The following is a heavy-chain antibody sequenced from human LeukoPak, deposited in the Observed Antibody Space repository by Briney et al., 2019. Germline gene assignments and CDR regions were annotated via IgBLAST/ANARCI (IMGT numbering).Heavy chain of an antibody. CDR3: ARGWYYYGSGSYRWFDP. CDR2: IYTSGST. Sequence: SETLSLTCTVSGGSISSGSYYWSWIPQPAGKGLEWIGRIYTSGSTNYSPSLKSRVTISVDTSKNQFSLKLSSVTAADTAVYYCARGWYYYGSGSYRWFDPWGQGTLVTVSS. D-gene: IGHD3-10*01. J-gene: IGHJ5*02. V-gene: IGHV4-61*02. CDR1: GGSISSGSYY.